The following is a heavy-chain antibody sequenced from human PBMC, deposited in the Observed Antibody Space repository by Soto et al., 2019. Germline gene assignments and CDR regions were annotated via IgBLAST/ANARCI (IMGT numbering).Heavy chain of an antibody. D-gene: IGHD3-10*01. CDR2: ISYDGSLK. J-gene: IGHJ3*02. CDR1: VFTFDNYG. Sequence: PVGSLRLSCAASVFTFDNYGMHCVRHSPGKGLEWVAVISYDGSLKYYADSVKGRFTISRDNPKNTLYLQMNSLRAEDTAVYYCAKGRLRRSFAFDIWGEATMFPVSS. CDR3: AKGRLRRSFAFDI. V-gene: IGHV3-30*18.